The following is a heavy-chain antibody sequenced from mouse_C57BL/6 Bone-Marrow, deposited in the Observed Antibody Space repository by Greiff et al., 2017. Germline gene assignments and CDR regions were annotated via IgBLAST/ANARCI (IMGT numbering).Heavy chain of an antibody. J-gene: IGHJ3*01. CDR3: ARKPNYYGSSYSWFAY. CDR1: GYTFTSYG. D-gene: IGHD1-1*01. Sequence: QVQLQQSGAELARPGASVKLSCKASGYTFTSYGISWVKQRTGQGLEWIGEIYPRSGNTYYNEKFKGKATLTADKSSSTAYMELRSLTSEDSAVYFCARKPNYYGSSYSWFAYWGQGTLVTVSA. CDR2: IYPRSGNT. V-gene: IGHV1-81*01.